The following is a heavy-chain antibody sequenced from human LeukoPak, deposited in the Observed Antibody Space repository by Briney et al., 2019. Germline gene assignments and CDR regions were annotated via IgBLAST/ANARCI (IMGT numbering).Heavy chain of an antibody. D-gene: IGHD6-19*01. Sequence: SETLSLTCTVSGGSISSYYWSWIRQPPGKGLEWIGYIYYSGSTNYNPSLKSRVTISVDTSKNQLSLKLSSVTAADTAVYYCARHRTGYSSGWYYFDYWGQGTLVTVSS. CDR1: GGSISSYY. J-gene: IGHJ4*02. CDR2: IYYSGST. CDR3: ARHRTGYSSGWYYFDY. V-gene: IGHV4-59*08.